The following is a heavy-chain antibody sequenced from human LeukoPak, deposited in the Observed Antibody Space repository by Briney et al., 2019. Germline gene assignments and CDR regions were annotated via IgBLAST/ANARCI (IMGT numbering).Heavy chain of an antibody. Sequence: SETLSLTCTVSGGSISSYYWSWIRQPAGKGLEWIGRIYTSGSTNYNPSLKSRVTMSVDTSKNQFSLKLSSVTAADTAVYYCAREASGYYDFWSGYPSYYYYGMDVWGQGTTVTVSS. CDR1: GGSISSYY. D-gene: IGHD3-3*01. V-gene: IGHV4-4*07. CDR2: IYTSGST. CDR3: AREASGYYDFWSGYPSYYYYGMDV. J-gene: IGHJ6*02.